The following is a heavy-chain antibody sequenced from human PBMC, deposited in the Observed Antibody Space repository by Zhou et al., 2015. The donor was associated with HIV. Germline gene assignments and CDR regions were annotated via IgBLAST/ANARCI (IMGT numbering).Heavy chain of an antibody. Sequence: QVQLVESGGGVVQPGRSLRLSCAASGFTFSSYGMHWVRQAPGKGLEWVAVISYDGSNKYYADSVKGRFTISRDNSKNTLYLQMNSLRAEDTAVYYCARDFRSFTFDMWGQGTIVTVSS. CDR1: GFTFSSYG. J-gene: IGHJ3*02. D-gene: IGHD3-3*01. CDR3: ARDFRSFTFDM. V-gene: IGHV3-30*03. CDR2: ISYDGSNK.